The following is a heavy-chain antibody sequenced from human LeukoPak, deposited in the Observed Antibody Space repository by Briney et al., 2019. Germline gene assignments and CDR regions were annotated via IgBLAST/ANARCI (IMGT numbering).Heavy chain of an antibody. CDR1: GRSISSYY. J-gene: IGHJ6*03. CDR3: ARTTEGYCRGRSCYSYYYYMDV. V-gene: IGHV4-59*01. D-gene: IGHD2-15*01. Sequence: SETLSLTCTVSGRSISSYYWSWIRQPPGKGLEWIGYIYYSGSTNYNPSLKSRVTISVETSKNQLSLKLSSVTAADTAVYYCARTTEGYCRGRSCYSYYYYMDVWGKGTTVTVSS. CDR2: IYYSGST.